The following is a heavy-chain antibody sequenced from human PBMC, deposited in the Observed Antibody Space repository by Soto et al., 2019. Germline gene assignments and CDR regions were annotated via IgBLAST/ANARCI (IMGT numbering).Heavy chain of an antibody. J-gene: IGHJ5*02. CDR2: ISGSGGST. Sequence: GGSLRLSCAASGFTFSSYAMSWVRQAPGKGLEWVSAISGSGGSTYYADSVKGRFTISRDNSKNTLYLQMNSLRAEDTAVYYCAKIPRYDFWSGYYWFDPWGQGTLVTVSS. CDR1: GFTFSSYA. V-gene: IGHV3-23*01. CDR3: AKIPRYDFWSGYYWFDP. D-gene: IGHD3-3*01.